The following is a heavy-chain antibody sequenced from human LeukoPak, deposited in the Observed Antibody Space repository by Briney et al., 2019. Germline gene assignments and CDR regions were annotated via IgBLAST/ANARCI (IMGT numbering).Heavy chain of an antibody. Sequence: GGSLRLSCAASGFTFSDYYMSWIRQAPGKGLEWVSYISTSATYTNYADSVKGRFTISRDNAKNSLYLQMNSLRAEDTAAYYCARDEGDPGDFDYWGQGTLVTVSS. J-gene: IGHJ4*02. CDR2: ISTSATYT. CDR1: GFTFSDYY. V-gene: IGHV3-11*05. D-gene: IGHD2-21*02. CDR3: ARDEGDPGDFDY.